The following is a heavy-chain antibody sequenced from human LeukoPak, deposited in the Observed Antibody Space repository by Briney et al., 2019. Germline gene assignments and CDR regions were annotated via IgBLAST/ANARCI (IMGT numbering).Heavy chain of an antibody. Sequence: PGRSLRLSCAASGFTFSSYGMHWVRQAPGKGLEWVAVIWYDGSNKCYADSVKGRFTISRDNSKNTLYLQMNSLRAEDTAVYYCARDGPRPGRNRFDPWGQGTLVTVSS. CDR2: IWYDGSNK. CDR1: GFTFSSYG. V-gene: IGHV3-33*01. CDR3: ARDGPRPGRNRFDP. D-gene: IGHD2-8*02. J-gene: IGHJ5*02.